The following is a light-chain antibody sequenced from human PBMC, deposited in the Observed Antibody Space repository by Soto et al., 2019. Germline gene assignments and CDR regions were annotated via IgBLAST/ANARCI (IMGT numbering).Light chain of an antibody. CDR2: DNN. CDR3: GTWDSSMSAFV. Sequence: QSVLTQPPSVSAAPGQKVTISCSGSSSNIGNNFVSWDQQLPGTAPKLLIYDNNKRPSGIPDRFSGSKSGTSATLGITGLQTGDEADYYCGTWDSSMSAFVFGTGTKGTVL. J-gene: IGLJ1*01. CDR1: SSNIGNNF. V-gene: IGLV1-51*01.